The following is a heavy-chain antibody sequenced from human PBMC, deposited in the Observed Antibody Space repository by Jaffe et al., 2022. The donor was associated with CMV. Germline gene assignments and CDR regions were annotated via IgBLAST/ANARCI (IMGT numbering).Heavy chain of an antibody. CDR1: GFTFTYFW. J-gene: IGHJ4*02. V-gene: IGHV3-7*03. Sequence: EVQLVESGGELVQPGGSLRLSCAASGFTFTYFWMSWVRQAPGKGLEWLANINEDGTNKYYVDSVRGRFTISRDNTENSLYLQMNSLRAEDTAVYYCARPGGNRQVDWGQGTLVTVSS. D-gene: IGHD3-16*01. CDR3: ARPGGNRQVD. CDR2: INEDGTNK.